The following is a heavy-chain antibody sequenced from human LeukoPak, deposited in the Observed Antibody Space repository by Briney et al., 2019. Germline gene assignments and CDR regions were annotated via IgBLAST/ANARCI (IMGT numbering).Heavy chain of an antibody. Sequence: GGSLRLSCAASGFIVSSNYMNWVRQTPGKGLEWVSVIYNDGSTYYVDSVKGRFTISRDNPKNTLYLQMNSLRAEDTAVYYCARGHYGGNPYFFDSWGQGTLVTVSS. CDR1: GFIVSSNY. V-gene: IGHV3-66*01. CDR3: ARGHYGGNPYFFDS. J-gene: IGHJ4*02. CDR2: IYNDGST. D-gene: IGHD4-23*01.